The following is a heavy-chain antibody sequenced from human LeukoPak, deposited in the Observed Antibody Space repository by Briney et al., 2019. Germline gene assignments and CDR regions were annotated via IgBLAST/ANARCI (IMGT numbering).Heavy chain of an antibody. V-gene: IGHV4-39*07. D-gene: IGHD3-9*01. CDR1: GGSISSSSYY. CDR2: IYYSGST. J-gene: IGHJ4*02. CDR3: ARRSHRLDWLLWKP. Sequence: SETLSLTCTVSGGSISSSSYYWGWIRQPPGKGLEWIGSIYYSGSTYYNPSLKSRVTISVDTSKNQFSLKLSSVTAADTAVYYCARRSHRLDWLLWKPWGQGTLVTVSS.